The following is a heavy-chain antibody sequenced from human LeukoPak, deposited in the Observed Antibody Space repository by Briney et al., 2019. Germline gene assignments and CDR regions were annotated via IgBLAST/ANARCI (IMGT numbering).Heavy chain of an antibody. Sequence: GGSLRLSCAASGFTFNSYSINWVRQAPGKGLEWISYISSSRNVYYADSVKGRFTISRDNTKNSLYLQMSSLRDDDTAVYYCARSSLLHSNAMDVWAKGPRSPSP. CDR1: GFTFNSYS. CDR2: ISSSRNV. V-gene: IGHV3-48*02. D-gene: IGHD5-18*01. CDR3: ARSSLLHSNAMDV. J-gene: IGHJ6*02.